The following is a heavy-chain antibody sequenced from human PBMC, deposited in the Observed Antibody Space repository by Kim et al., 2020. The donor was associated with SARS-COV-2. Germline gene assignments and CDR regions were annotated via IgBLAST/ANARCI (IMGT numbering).Heavy chain of an antibody. CDR1: GFTFSSYS. CDR2: ISSSSSYI. J-gene: IGHJ4*02. D-gene: IGHD6-13*01. CDR3: ARDIGIADLRGYFDY. Sequence: GGSLRLSCAASGFTFSSYSMNWVRQAPGKGLEWVSSISSSSSYIYYADSVKGRFTISRDNAKNSLYLQMNSLRAEDTAVYYCARDIGIADLRGYFDYWGQGTLVTVSS. V-gene: IGHV3-21*01.